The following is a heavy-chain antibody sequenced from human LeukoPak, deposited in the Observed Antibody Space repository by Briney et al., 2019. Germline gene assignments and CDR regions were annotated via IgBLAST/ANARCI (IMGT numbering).Heavy chain of an antibody. Sequence: GGSLRLSCAASGFTFDDYAMHWVRQAPGKGLEWVFLISGDGGSTYYADSVKGRFTISRDNSKSTLYLQMNSLRAEDTAVYYCAKVVRGVIVDWFDPWGQGSLVTVSS. CDR2: ISGDGGST. V-gene: IGHV3-43*02. CDR3: AKVVRGVIVDWFDP. CDR1: GFTFDDYA. J-gene: IGHJ5*02. D-gene: IGHD3-10*02.